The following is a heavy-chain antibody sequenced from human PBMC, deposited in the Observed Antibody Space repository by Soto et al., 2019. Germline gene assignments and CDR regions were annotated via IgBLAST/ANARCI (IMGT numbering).Heavy chain of an antibody. CDR1: GGSISSSSYY. D-gene: IGHD2-15*01. J-gene: IGHJ4*02. CDR3: ARHTPAISISDH. CDR2: IYYSGST. V-gene: IGHV4-39*01. Sequence: QLQLQESGPGLVKPSETLSLTCTVSGGSISSSSYYWGWIRQPPGKGLEWIGSIYYSGSTYYNPSLTSRGTISVDTSKNQFSLKLSSVTAADTAVYYCARHTPAISISDHWGQGTLVTVSS.